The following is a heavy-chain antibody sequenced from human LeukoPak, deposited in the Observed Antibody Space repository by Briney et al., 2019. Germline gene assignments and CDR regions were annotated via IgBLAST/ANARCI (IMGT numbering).Heavy chain of an antibody. CDR2: ISWNSGSI. CDR1: GFTFDDYA. Sequence: PGGSLRLSCAASGFTFDDYAMHWVRQAPGKGLEWASGISWNSGSIGYADSVKGRCTISRDNAKNSLYLQMNSLRAEDTALYYCAKENYDILTGYKGYGMDVWGQGTTVTVSS. V-gene: IGHV3-9*01. D-gene: IGHD3-9*01. J-gene: IGHJ6*02. CDR3: AKENYDILTGYKGYGMDV.